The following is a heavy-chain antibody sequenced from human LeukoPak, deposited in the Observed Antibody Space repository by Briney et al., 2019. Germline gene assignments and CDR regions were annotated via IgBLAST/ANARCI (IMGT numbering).Heavy chain of an antibody. CDR2: VRYDGSNK. CDR1: GFTFSSSG. Sequence: GGSLRLSCAASGFTFSSSGMHWVRQAPGKGLEWVTFVRYDGSNKYYADSVKGRFTISRDNSKNTLSLQMNSLRPEDTAVYYCARRNHYDSKETDYWGQGTLVTVSS. V-gene: IGHV3-30*02. CDR3: ARRNHYDSKETDY. J-gene: IGHJ4*02. D-gene: IGHD3-22*01.